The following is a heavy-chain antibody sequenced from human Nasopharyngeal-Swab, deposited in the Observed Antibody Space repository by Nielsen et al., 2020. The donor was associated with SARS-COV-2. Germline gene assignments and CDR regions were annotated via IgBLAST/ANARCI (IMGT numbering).Heavy chain of an antibody. Sequence: ASVKVSCKASGYTFTSYAMHWVRQAPGQRLEWMGWINAGNGNTKYSQKFQGRVTITRDTSASTAYMELSSLRSEDTAVYYCAREFTMVRGVIINAFDIWVQGTMVTVSS. D-gene: IGHD3-10*01. J-gene: IGHJ3*02. CDR1: GYTFTSYA. CDR3: AREFTMVRGVIINAFDI. CDR2: INAGNGNT. V-gene: IGHV1-3*01.